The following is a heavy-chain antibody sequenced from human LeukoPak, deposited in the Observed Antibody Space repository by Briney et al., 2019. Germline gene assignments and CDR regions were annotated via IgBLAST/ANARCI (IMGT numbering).Heavy chain of an antibody. V-gene: IGHV4-39*07. J-gene: IGHJ4*02. CDR2: IYYSGST. D-gene: IGHD6-13*01. CDR1: GGSVSSSSYY. CDR3: AIDSRISAAGRGLYYFDY. Sequence: SETLSLTCTVSGGSVSSSSYYWGWIRQPPGKGLEWIGSIYYSGSTYYNPSLKSRVTISVDTSKNQFSLKLSSVTAADTAVYYCAIDSRISAAGRGLYYFDYWGQGTLVTVSS.